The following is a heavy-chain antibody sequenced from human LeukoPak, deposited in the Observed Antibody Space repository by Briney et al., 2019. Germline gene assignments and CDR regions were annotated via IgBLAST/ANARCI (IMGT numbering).Heavy chain of an antibody. Sequence: GWSLRLSCAASGLTFSSSLLGWVRQARGKGVEWVANKNQDGSEKYYVDYMKGRCTIYRDNAKNALNLQMDSLIAEDTAVYYCARDRSYNYWGQGTLVTVSS. CDR1: GLTFSSSL. D-gene: IGHD3-10*01. CDR3: ARDRSYNY. V-gene: IGHV3-7*03. J-gene: IGHJ4*02. CDR2: KNQDGSEK.